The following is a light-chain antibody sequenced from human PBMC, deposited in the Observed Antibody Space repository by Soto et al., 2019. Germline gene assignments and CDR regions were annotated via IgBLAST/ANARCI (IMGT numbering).Light chain of an antibody. Sequence: DVQMTQSPSSLSASVGDRVTITCRASQGIAPYLAWFQQKPGKVPKLLIYAASTLQSGVPSRFSGSGSGTDFTLTISSLQPEDVATYYCHKYNSAPLTFVGGTKVEIK. J-gene: IGKJ4*01. V-gene: IGKV1-27*01. CDR3: HKYNSAPLT. CDR2: AAS. CDR1: QGIAPY.